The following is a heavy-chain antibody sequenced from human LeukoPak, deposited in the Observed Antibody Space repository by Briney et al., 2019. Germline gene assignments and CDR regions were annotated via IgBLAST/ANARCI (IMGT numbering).Heavy chain of an antibody. J-gene: IGHJ4*02. D-gene: IGHD6-13*01. V-gene: IGHV4-59*01. CDR2: IYYSGST. CDR1: GGSISGYY. CDR3: ARVKQQLDPASSYFDY. Sequence: SETLSLTCAVSGGSISGYYWNWIRQPPGKGLEWIGYIYYSGSTNYNPSLKSRVTISVDTSKNQSSLKLSSVTAADTAVYYCARVKQQLDPASSYFDYWGQGTLVTVSS.